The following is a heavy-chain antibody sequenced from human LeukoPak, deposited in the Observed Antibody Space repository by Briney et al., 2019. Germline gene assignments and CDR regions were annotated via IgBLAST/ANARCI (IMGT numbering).Heavy chain of an antibody. CDR1: GYTFTNYG. V-gene: IGHV1-46*01. Sequence: ASVKVSCKASGYTFTNYGIGWVRQAPGQGLEWMGIINPSGGSTSYAQKFQGRVTMTRDMSTSTVYMELSSLRSEDTAVYYCARSITIFGVVSTYYFDYWGQGTLVTVSS. CDR3: ARSITIFGVVSTYYFDY. CDR2: INPSGGST. J-gene: IGHJ4*02. D-gene: IGHD3-3*01.